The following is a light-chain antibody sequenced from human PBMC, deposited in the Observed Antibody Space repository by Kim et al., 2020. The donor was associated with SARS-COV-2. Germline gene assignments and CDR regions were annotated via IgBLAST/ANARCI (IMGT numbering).Light chain of an antibody. CDR1: QSVSSY. CDR3: QQGGNWPPYT. Sequence: EIVFTQSPATLSLSPGERATLSCRASQSVSSYLAWYQQKPGQAPRLLIYDASNRATDIPTRFSGSGSGTDFTLTISSLEPEDFAVYYCQQGGNWPPYTFSQGTKMEI. V-gene: IGKV3-11*01. J-gene: IGKJ2*01. CDR2: DAS.